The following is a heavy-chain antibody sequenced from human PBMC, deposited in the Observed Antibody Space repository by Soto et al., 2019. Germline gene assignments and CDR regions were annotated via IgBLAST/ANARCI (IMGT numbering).Heavy chain of an antibody. J-gene: IGHJ5*02. Sequence: GGSLRLSCAAAGFSVSTSHISWVRQAPGKGLEWVSVIYSGGATHYAVSVKGRFTISRDNAKNTLYLQMNSLRAEDTAVYYCARDLRFSSSWFLIGWFDPWGQGTLVTVSS. CDR3: ARDLRFSSSWFLIGWFDP. V-gene: IGHV3-66*01. D-gene: IGHD6-13*01. CDR2: IYSGGAT. CDR1: GFSVSTSH.